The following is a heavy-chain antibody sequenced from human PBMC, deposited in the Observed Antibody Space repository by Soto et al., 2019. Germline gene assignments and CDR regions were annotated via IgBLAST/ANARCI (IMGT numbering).Heavy chain of an antibody. Sequence: EVQLVESGGGSVQPGRSLRLSCVASGFTFESYAMHWVRQVPGKGLEWVSGISWNSGSIGYEDSVKGRFTISRDNAQKSLYLEMNSLRVGDTAFYYCVKDIHEQWLVSHFEYWGQGALVTVSS. V-gene: IGHV3-9*01. CDR3: VKDIHEQWLVSHFEY. CDR1: GFTFESYA. D-gene: IGHD6-19*01. CDR2: ISWNSGSI. J-gene: IGHJ4*02.